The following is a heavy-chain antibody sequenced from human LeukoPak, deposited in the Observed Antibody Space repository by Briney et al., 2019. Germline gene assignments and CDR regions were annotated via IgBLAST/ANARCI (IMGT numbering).Heavy chain of an antibody. Sequence: SVKVSCKASGGTFSSYAISWVRQAPGQGLEWMGRIIPILGIANYAQKFQGRVTITADKSTSTAYMELSSLRSEDTAVYYCAAYSSSWYTSGGFDYWGQGTLVAVSS. D-gene: IGHD6-13*01. CDR2: IIPILGIA. V-gene: IGHV1-69*04. CDR3: AAYSSSWYTSGGFDY. J-gene: IGHJ4*02. CDR1: GGTFSSYA.